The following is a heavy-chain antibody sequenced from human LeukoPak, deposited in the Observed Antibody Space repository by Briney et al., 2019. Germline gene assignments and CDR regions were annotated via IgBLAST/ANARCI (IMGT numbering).Heavy chain of an antibody. D-gene: IGHD3-16*02. J-gene: IGHJ4*02. CDR2: INHSGST. V-gene: IGHV4-34*01. Sequence: PSETLSLTCAVYGGSFSGYYWSWIRQPPGKGLEWIGEINHSGSTNYNPSPKSRVTISVDTSKNQFSLKLSSVTAADTAVYYCARGPRDYVWGSYRYFFDYWGQGTPVTVSS. CDR3: ARGPRDYVWGSYRYFFDY. CDR1: GGSFSGYY.